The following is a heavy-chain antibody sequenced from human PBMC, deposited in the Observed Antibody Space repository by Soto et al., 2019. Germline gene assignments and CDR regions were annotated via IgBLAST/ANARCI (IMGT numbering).Heavy chain of an antibody. J-gene: IGHJ5*02. CDR3: AKGLSSSTSFWFDP. V-gene: IGHV3-23*01. Sequence: EVQLLESGGGLVQPGGSLRLSCAASGFTFSSYAMSWVRQAPGKGLELGSAISGSGGSTYYADSVKRRFTISRDNSKNTLYLQMNSLRADDTAVYYCAKGLSSSTSFWFDPWGQGTLVTVSS. CDR2: ISGSGGST. CDR1: GFTFSSYA. D-gene: IGHD2-2*01.